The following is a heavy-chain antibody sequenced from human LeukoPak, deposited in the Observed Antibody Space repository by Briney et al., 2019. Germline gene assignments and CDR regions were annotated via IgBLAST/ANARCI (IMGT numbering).Heavy chain of an antibody. CDR3: ARDELGYYFDY. CDR1: GFTFSSYS. D-gene: IGHD7-27*01. J-gene: IGHJ4*02. Sequence: GGSLRLSCAASGFTFSSYSMNWVRQAPGKGLEWVSSISSSSSYIYYADSVKGRFTISRDNAKNSLYLQMNSLRAEDTAVYYCARDELGYYFDYWGQGTLVTVSS. V-gene: IGHV3-21*01. CDR2: ISSSSSYI.